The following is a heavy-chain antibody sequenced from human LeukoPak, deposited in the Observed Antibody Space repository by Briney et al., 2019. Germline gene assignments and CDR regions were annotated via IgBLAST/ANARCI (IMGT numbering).Heavy chain of an antibody. CDR2: IRYDGSNK. J-gene: IGHJ6*03. CDR1: GFTFSSFG. D-gene: IGHD5-18*01. V-gene: IGHV3-30*02. CDR3: AKEYSYVSNYYYYYYMDV. Sequence: GGSLRLSCAASGFTFSSFGIHWVRQAPGKGLEWVAFIRYDGSNKYYADSVKGRFTISRDNSKNTLYLQMNSLRAEDTAVYYCAKEYSYVSNYYYYYYMDVWSKGTTVTISS.